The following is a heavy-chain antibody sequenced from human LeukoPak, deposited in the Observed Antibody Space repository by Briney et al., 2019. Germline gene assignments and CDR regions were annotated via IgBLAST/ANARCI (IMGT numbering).Heavy chain of an antibody. Sequence: GGSLRLSCAASGFTFSSYAMHWVRQAPGKGLEWVSVIYSGGSTYYADSVKGRFTISRDNSKNTLYLQMNSLRAEDTAVYYCARFQMATIGAFDIWGQGTMVTVSS. CDR1: GFTFSSYA. CDR3: ARFQMATIGAFDI. CDR2: IYSGGST. V-gene: IGHV3-53*01. J-gene: IGHJ3*02. D-gene: IGHD5-24*01.